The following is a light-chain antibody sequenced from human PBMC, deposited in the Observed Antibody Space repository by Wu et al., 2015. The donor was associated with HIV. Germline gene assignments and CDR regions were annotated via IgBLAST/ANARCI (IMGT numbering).Light chain of an antibody. CDR3: QQYGGSPSIT. Sequence: EIVMTQSPATLSVSPGERATLSCRASQRVMSSSLAWYQQKPGQAPSLLIYGSSSRATGISYRFSGSGSGTDFTLTISRLEPEDSAVYYCQQYGGSPSITFGQGTRLEIK. V-gene: IGKV3-20*01. J-gene: IGKJ5*01. CDR2: GSS. CDR1: QRVMSSS.